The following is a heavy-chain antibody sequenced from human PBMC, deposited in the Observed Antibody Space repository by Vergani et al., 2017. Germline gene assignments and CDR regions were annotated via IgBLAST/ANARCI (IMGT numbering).Heavy chain of an antibody. CDR2: ISSNGGST. J-gene: IGHJ3*02. D-gene: IGHD3-22*01. CDR3: AKVLAEYYYDSSVAFDI. Sequence: EVQLVESGGGLVQPGGSLRLSCAASGFTFSSYAMHWVRQAPGKGLEYVSAISSNGGSTYYANSVKGRFTISRDNSKNTLYLQMGSLRAEDMAVYYCAKVLAEYYYDSSVAFDIWGQGTMVTVSS. CDR1: GFTFSSYA. V-gene: IGHV3-64*01.